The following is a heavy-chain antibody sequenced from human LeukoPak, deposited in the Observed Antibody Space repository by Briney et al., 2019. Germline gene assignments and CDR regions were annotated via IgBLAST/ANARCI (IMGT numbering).Heavy chain of an antibody. D-gene: IGHD3-22*01. CDR3: ARAPRMIVVVISGGHFDY. V-gene: IGHV4-38-2*02. J-gene: IGHJ4*02. CDR2: IYHSGST. Sequence: SETLSLTCTVSGYSISSGYYWGWIRPPPGKGLEWIGSIYHSGSTYYNPSLKSRVTISVDTSKNQFSLKLSSVTAADTAVYYCARAPRMIVVVISGGHFDYWGQGTLVTVSS. CDR1: GYSISSGYY.